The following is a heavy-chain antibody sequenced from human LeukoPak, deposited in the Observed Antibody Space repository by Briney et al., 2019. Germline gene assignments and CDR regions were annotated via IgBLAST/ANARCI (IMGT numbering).Heavy chain of an antibody. Sequence: GGSLRLSCAASGFTFSSYGMHWVRQAPGKGLEWVAVISYDGSNKYYADSVKGRFTISRDNSKNTLYLQMNSLRPEDTAVYYCAKNGFTFGGLIDINFDYWGQGTLVTVSS. D-gene: IGHD3-16*02. CDR2: ISYDGSNK. J-gene: IGHJ4*02. V-gene: IGHV3-30*18. CDR1: GFTFSSYG. CDR3: AKNGFTFGGLIDINFDY.